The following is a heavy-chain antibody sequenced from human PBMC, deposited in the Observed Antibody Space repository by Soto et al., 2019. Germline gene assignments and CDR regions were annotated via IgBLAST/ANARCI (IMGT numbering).Heavy chain of an antibody. V-gene: IGHV3-23*01. J-gene: IGHJ4*02. CDR2: ISGSGGST. Sequence: LRLSCAASGFTFSSYAMSWVRQAPGKGLEWVSTISGSGGSTYYADSVKGRFTISRDNSKNTLYLQMNSLRAEGTAVYYCAKAGYYDSSGYSYFDYWGQGTLVTVSS. D-gene: IGHD3-22*01. CDR1: GFTFSSYA. CDR3: AKAGYYDSSGYSYFDY.